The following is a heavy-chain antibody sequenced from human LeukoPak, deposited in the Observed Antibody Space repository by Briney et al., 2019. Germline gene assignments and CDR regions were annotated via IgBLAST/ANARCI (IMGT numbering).Heavy chain of an antibody. D-gene: IGHD3-10*01. CDR1: GGSISSDY. CDR3: ARATTMVRGVSVYYFDY. V-gene: IGHV4-4*07. J-gene: IGHJ4*02. Sequence: SETLSLTCTVSGGSISSDYWSWIRQPLGKRLEWIGRIYTSGSTNYNPSLRSRVTISLDTSKNQFSLKLSSVTAADTAVYDCARATTMVRGVSVYYFDYWGQGILVTVSS. CDR2: IYTSGST.